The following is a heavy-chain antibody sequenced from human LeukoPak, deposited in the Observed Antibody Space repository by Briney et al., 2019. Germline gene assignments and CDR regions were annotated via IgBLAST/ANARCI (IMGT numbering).Heavy chain of an antibody. V-gene: IGHV4-39*07. CDR1: GGSISSSSYY. J-gene: IGHJ4*02. CDR3: ARGYSGYDPTYFDY. Sequence: LETLSLTCTVSGGSISSSSYYWGWIRQPPGKGLEWIGSIYYSGSTYYNPSLKSRVTISGDTSKNQFSLKLSSVTAADTAVYCCARGYSGYDPTYFDYWGQGTLVTVSS. CDR2: IYYSGST. D-gene: IGHD5-12*01.